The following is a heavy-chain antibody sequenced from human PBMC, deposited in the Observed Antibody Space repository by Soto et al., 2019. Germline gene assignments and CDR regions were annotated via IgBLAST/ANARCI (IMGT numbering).Heavy chain of an antibody. J-gene: IGHJ4*02. CDR2: ISYDGSNK. D-gene: IGHD6-13*01. Sequence: QVQLVESGGGVVQPGRSLRLSCAASGFTFSSYGMHWVRQAPGKGLEWVAVISYDGSNKYYVDSVKGRFIISRDNSKNTLYLQMNSLRAEDTAVYYCAKDWAPYSSSWYFCDYWGQGTLVTVSS. V-gene: IGHV3-30*18. CDR3: AKDWAPYSSSWYFCDY. CDR1: GFTFSSYG.